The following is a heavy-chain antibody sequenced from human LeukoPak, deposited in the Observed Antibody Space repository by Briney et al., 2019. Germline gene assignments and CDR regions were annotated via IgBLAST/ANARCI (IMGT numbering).Heavy chain of an antibody. J-gene: IGHJ4*02. Sequence: PGGSLRLSCAASGFTFSTYWMNWYRQAPGKGLEWVGNINQDASEINYGYSVRGRFTISKDNAKNSLHLQMNSLRAEDTAVYYCATDRDNSDWQKRFDSWGQGTLVTVSS. CDR2: INQDASEI. CDR3: ATDRDNSDWQKRFDS. V-gene: IGHV3-7*01. CDR1: GFTFSTYW. D-gene: IGHD2-21*02.